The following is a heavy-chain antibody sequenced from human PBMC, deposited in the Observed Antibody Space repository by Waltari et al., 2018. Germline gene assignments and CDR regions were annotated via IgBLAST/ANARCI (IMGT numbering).Heavy chain of an antibody. Sequence: EVQLVESGGGLVQPGGSLRLSCAASGFSFRSYWMSWVRQAPGKGLELGANIKQDGSEKYYVDPVKGRFTISRDNANNSLYLQMNSLRAEDTAVYYCARWSSMAPVDPWGQGTLVTVSS. CDR3: ARWSSMAPVDP. CDR1: GFSFRSYW. J-gene: IGHJ5*02. V-gene: IGHV3-7*01. D-gene: IGHD6-6*01. CDR2: IKQDGSEK.